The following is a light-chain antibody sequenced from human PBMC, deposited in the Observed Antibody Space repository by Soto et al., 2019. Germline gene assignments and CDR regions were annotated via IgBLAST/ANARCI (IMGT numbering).Light chain of an antibody. J-gene: IGLJ2*01. Sequence: QLVLTQSPSASASLGASVKLTCTLSSGHSSYAIAWHQQQPERGPRHLLKINSDGSHGKVDGIPDRFSGSSSGAEYYLSISSLQSEDEADYYCQAWSAGIKVFGGGTKLTVL. CDR1: SGHSSYA. CDR2: INSDGSH. CDR3: QAWSAGIKV. V-gene: IGLV4-69*01.